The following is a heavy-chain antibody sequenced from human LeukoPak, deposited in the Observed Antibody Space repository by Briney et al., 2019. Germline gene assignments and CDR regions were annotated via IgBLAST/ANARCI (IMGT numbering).Heavy chain of an antibody. CDR2: ISGDGGST. J-gene: IGHJ6*02. D-gene: IGHD3-9*01. Sequence: GGSLRLSCAASGFTFDDYAMHWVRQAPGKGLEWVSLISGDGGSTYYADSVKGRFTISRDNSKNSLYLQMNSLRTEDTALYYCAKDMVTGGGYYDILTGYGDYYGMDVWGQGTTVTVSS. CDR3: AKDMVTGGGYYDILTGYGDYYGMDV. V-gene: IGHV3-43*02. CDR1: GFTFDDYA.